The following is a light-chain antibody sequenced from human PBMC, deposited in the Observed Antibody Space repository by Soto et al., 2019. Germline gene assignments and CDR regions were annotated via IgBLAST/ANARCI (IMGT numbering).Light chain of an antibody. V-gene: IGKV3-15*01. CDR1: QSVGSH. Sequence: EVVMTQSPGTLSVSPGETASLSCRASQSVGSHLAWYQQKPGQAPRLVIYNAGIRATGIPARFRGSGSGTQFTLTISSLQSEDFAVYYCQQYNGGPPITFGQGTRLDI. CDR2: NAG. CDR3: QQYNGGPPIT. J-gene: IGKJ5*01.